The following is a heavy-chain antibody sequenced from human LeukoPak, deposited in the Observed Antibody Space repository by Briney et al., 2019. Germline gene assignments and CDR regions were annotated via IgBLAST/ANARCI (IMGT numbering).Heavy chain of an antibody. J-gene: IGHJ3*02. CDR1: GYTFSSHA. CDR3: ARGGYCSSTSCYTNAFDI. D-gene: IGHD2-2*02. Sequence: ASVKVSCKAFGYTFSSHAMNWVRQAPGQGLELMGWINTNTGNPTYAQGFTGRFVFSLDTSVSTAYLQISSLKAEDTAVYYCARGGYCSSTSCYTNAFDIWGQGTMVTVSS. CDR2: INTNTGNP. V-gene: IGHV7-4-1*02.